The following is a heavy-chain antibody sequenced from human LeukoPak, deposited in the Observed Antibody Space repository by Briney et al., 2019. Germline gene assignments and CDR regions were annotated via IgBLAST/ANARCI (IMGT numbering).Heavy chain of an antibody. CDR2: IYPDDSDT. CDR3: VSAHDYYDSSAYWNFDY. J-gene: IGHJ4*02. CDR1: GYRFTNYW. V-gene: IGHV5-51*01. Sequence: GESLKISCKGSGYRFTNYWIGWVRQMPGKGLEWMGTIYPDDSDTRYSPSFQGQITISADESISTAYLEWSTLKASDTAMYYCVSAHDYYDSSAYWNFDYWGQGTLVTVSS. D-gene: IGHD3-22*01.